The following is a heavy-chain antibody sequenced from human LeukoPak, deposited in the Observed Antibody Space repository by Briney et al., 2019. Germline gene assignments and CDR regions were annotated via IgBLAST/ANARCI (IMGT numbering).Heavy chain of an antibody. CDR3: ARRQVGLRRDLWFDP. CDR1: GGSFSGYY. Sequence: TSETLSLTCAVYGGSFSGYYWSWIRQPPGKGLEWIGEINHSGRTNFNPSLKSRVTMSVDTSKNQFSLKLSSVTAADTAAYYCARRQVGLRRDLWFDPWGQGTLVTVSS. J-gene: IGHJ5*02. V-gene: IGHV4-34*01. CDR2: INHSGRT. D-gene: IGHD2-15*01.